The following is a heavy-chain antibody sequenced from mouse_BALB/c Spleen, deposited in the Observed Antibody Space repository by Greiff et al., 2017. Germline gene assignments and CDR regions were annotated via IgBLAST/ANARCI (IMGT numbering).Heavy chain of an antibody. D-gene: IGHD1-1*01. CDR1: GFSLTSYG. CDR3: ARGDYYGSSYRFFDY. J-gene: IGHJ2*01. Sequence: QVQLKESGPGLVAPSQSLSITCTVSGFSLTSYGVHWVRQPPGKGLEWLGVIWAGGSTNYNSALMSRLSISKDNSKSQVFLKMNSLQTDDTAMYYCARGDYYGSSYRFFDYWGQGTTLTVSS. CDR2: IWAGGST. V-gene: IGHV2-9*02.